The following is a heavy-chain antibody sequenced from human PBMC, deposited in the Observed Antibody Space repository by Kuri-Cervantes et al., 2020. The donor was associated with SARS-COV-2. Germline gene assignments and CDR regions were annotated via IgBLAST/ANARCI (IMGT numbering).Heavy chain of an antibody. V-gene: IGHV1-46*01. CDR3: ARDGAAGTITTFDY. Sequence: ASVKVSCKASGYTFINYLVHWVRQAPGQGLEWMGIINPSGGSTSYAQKFQGRVTMTRDTSTSTVYMELSSLRSEDTAGYYCARDGAAGTITTFDYWGQGTLVTVSS. D-gene: IGHD6-13*01. CDR2: INPSGGST. CDR1: GYTFINYL. J-gene: IGHJ4*02.